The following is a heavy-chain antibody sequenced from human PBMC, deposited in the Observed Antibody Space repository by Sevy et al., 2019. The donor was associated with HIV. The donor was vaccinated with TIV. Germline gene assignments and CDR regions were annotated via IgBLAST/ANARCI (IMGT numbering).Heavy chain of an antibody. Sequence: GGSLRLSCVGSGFIFDDYGMHWVRQAPGKGLEWVALISHDGSKKYYADSVKRRFTISRDNFKNTLYLQMNTLRRDDTAAYFCTKDPPVYGDFPYGMDVWGQGTTVTVSS. CDR3: TKDPPVYGDFPYGMDV. CDR1: GFIFDDYG. CDR2: ISHDGSKK. V-gene: IGHV3-30*18. D-gene: IGHD4-17*01. J-gene: IGHJ6*02.